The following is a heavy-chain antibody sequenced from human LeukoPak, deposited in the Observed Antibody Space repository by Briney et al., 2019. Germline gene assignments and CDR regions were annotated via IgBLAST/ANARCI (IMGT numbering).Heavy chain of an antibody. V-gene: IGHV4-61*02. CDR3: ARETTQYCSSTSCYTRGYYYYYMDV. CDR2: IYTSGST. J-gene: IGHJ6*03. D-gene: IGHD2-2*02. CDR1: GGSISSGSYY. Sequence: SETLSLTCTVSGGSISSGSYYWSWIRQPAGKGLEWIGRIYTSGSTNYNPSLKSRVTISVDTSKNQFSLKLSSVTAADTAVYYCARETTQYCSSTSCYTRGYYYYYMDVWGKGTTVTVSS.